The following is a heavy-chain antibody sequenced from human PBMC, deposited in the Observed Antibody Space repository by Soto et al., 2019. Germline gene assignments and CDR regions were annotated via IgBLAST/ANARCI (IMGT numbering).Heavy chain of an antibody. CDR3: ARDSGYDILTGSPGYAFDI. D-gene: IGHD3-9*01. J-gene: IGHJ3*02. V-gene: IGHV3-74*01. CDR2: INSDGSST. Sequence: VQLVESGGGLVQPGGSLRLSCAASGFTFSSYWMHWVRQAPGKGLVWVSRINSDGSSTSYADSVKGRFTISRDNAKNTLYLQMNSLRAEDTAVYYCARDSGYDILTGSPGYAFDIWGQGTMVTVSS. CDR1: GFTFSSYW.